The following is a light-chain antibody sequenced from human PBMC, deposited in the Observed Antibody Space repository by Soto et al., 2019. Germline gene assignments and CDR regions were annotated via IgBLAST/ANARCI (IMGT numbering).Light chain of an antibody. CDR2: AAS. CDR3: QQSYSTPWT. CDR1: QIISSY. Sequence: DIQMTQSPSSLSASVGDKVTNTCRASQIISSYLNWYQQKPVKAPKLLIYAASSLQSGVPSRFSGSGSGTDFTLTISSLQPEDFATYYCQQSYSTPWTFGQGTKVDIK. J-gene: IGKJ1*01. V-gene: IGKV1-39*01.